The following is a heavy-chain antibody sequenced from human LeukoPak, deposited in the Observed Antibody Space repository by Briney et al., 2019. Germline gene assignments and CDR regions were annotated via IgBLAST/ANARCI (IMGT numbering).Heavy chain of an antibody. D-gene: IGHD6-13*01. V-gene: IGHV3-64*01. CDR1: GFTFSSYA. Sequence: PGGSLRLSCAASGFTFSSYAMHWVRQAPGKGLEYVSAISSNGGSTYYANSVKGRFTISRDNSKNTLYLQMNSLRAEDTAVYYCAKRHERGSSWYPVTDAFDIWGQGTMVTVSS. J-gene: IGHJ3*02. CDR3: AKRHERGSSWYPVTDAFDI. CDR2: ISSNGGST.